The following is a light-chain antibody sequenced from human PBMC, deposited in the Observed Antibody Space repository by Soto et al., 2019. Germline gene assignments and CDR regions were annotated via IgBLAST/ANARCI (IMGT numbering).Light chain of an antibody. CDR3: RQDHSYPWT. J-gene: IGKJ1*01. V-gene: IGKV1-6*01. Sequence: AVQVTQTPSSLSASVGDTVTITCRASEDIRFDVAWYQQKSGRAPRLLIYTSSHVQSGDPSRFSGSASGTQFRLTTSGLLPDDFAVYYCRQDHSYPWTFGQGTK. CDR2: TSS. CDR1: EDIRFD.